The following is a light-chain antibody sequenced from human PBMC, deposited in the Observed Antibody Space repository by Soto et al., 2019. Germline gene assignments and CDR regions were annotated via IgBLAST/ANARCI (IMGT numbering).Light chain of an antibody. CDR1: QSISTY. CDR2: GAS. J-gene: IGKJ2*01. CDR3: QQNYRTPYT. V-gene: IGKV1-39*01. Sequence: DVEMTQSPSSLSASVGDRVTITCRAGQSISTYLNWYQQKPGRAPKLLIWGASRLQSGVPSRFRGSGSGTAFTLTVSSLQPEEFATYYCQQNYRTPYTFGQGTNLEIK.